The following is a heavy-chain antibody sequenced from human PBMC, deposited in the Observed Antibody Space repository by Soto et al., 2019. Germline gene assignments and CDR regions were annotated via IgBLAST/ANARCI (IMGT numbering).Heavy chain of an antibody. D-gene: IGHD7-27*01. Sequence: ASVKVSCKASGYTFTGYYMHWVRQAPGQGLEWMGWINPNSGGTNYAHKFQGWVTMTRDTSISTAYMELSRLRSDDTAVYYCAREMTAANWGSSRDAFDIWGQGTMVTVSS. CDR2: INPNSGGT. J-gene: IGHJ3*02. CDR3: AREMTAANWGSSRDAFDI. V-gene: IGHV1-2*04. CDR1: GYTFTGYY.